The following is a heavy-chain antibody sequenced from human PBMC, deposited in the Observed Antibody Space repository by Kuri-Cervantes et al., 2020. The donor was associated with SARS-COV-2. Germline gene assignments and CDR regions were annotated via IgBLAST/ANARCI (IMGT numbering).Heavy chain of an antibody. CDR3: ARVVRSGYYYDY. CDR2: VNSGGSNT. D-gene: IGHD3-22*01. Sequence: GGSLRLSCAASGFRFSDYWMHWVRQGPGKGLQWVARVNSGGSNTMYADSVKGRFTVSRDNTKNTMYLQLESLRGEDTGVYYCARVVRSGYYYDYWGQGTLVTVSS. V-gene: IGHV3-74*03. CDR1: GFRFSDYW. J-gene: IGHJ4*02.